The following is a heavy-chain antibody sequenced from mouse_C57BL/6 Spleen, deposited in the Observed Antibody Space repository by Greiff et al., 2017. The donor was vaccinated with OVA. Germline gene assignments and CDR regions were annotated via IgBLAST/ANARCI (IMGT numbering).Heavy chain of an antibody. J-gene: IGHJ4*01. V-gene: IGHV14-4*01. CDR2: IDPENGDT. CDR3: TRYGNYDAMDY. Sequence: EVQLVESGAELVRPGASVKLSCTASGFNIKDDYMHWVKQRPEQGLEWIGWIDPENGDTEYASKFQGKATITADTSSNTAYLQLSSLTSEDTAVYYCTRYGNYDAMDYWGQGTSVTVSS. CDR1: GFNIKDDY. D-gene: IGHD2-10*02.